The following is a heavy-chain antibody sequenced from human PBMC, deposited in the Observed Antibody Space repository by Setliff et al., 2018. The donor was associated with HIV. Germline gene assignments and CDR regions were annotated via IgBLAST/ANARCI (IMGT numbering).Heavy chain of an antibody. V-gene: IGHV1-3*03. CDR2: MNAASGKT. CDR3: VRVRVGGSLYFDF. Sequence: ASVKVSCKASGYNFSTYALHWVRQAPGQRLEWLGWMNAASGKTKYSEEFQSRISFTRDTSAKTAYLELTKLTSEDMAIYYCVRVRVGGSLYFDFWGQGTPVTVSS. CDR1: GYNFSTYA. D-gene: IGHD1-26*01. J-gene: IGHJ4*02.